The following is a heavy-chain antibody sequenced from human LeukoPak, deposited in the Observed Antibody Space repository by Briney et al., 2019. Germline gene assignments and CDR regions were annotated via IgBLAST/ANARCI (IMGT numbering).Heavy chain of an antibody. CDR3: ARGTGVCSNYPHYYYYYYMDV. CDR1: GGSFSGYY. J-gene: IGHJ6*03. Sequence: NPSETLSLTCAVYGGSFSGYYWSWIRQPPGKGLEWIGEINHSGSTNHNPSLKCRVTISVDTSKNQFSLKLSSVTAADTAVYYCARGTGVCSNYPHYYYYYYMDVWGKGTTVTVSS. V-gene: IGHV4-34*01. CDR2: INHSGST. D-gene: IGHD4-11*01.